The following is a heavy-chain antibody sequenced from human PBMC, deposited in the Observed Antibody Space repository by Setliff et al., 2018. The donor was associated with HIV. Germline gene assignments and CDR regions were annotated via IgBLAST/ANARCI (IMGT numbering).Heavy chain of an antibody. J-gene: IGHJ4*02. D-gene: IGHD3-22*01. V-gene: IGHV3-48*01. CDR1: GFTFSSYS. Sequence: GGSLRLSCAASGFTFSSYSMNWVRQAPGKGPEWVSYISSSSSTIYYADSVKGRFTISRDNAKNSLYLQMNSLRAEDTAVYYCARDPEDYYDSSGPLDYWGQGTLVTVSS. CDR3: ARDPEDYYDSSGPLDY. CDR2: ISSSSSTI.